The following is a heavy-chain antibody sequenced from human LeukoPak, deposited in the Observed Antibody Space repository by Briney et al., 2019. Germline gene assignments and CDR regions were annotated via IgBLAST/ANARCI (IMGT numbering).Heavy chain of an antibody. Sequence: ASVKVSCKASGGTFSSYAISWVRQAPGQGLEWMGGIIPIFGTANYAQKFRGRVTITADESTSTAYMELSSLRSEDTAVYYCARDSGSSDAFDIWGQGTMVTVSS. V-gene: IGHV1-69*13. CDR2: IIPIFGTA. CDR1: GGTFSSYA. CDR3: ARDSGSSDAFDI. D-gene: IGHD6-13*01. J-gene: IGHJ3*02.